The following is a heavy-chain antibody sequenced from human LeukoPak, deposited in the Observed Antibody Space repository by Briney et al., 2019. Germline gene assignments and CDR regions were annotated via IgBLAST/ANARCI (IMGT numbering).Heavy chain of an antibody. J-gene: IGHJ4*02. CDR1: GGTFSSYA. CDR3: ARGWDGITGSPARFDY. Sequence: SVKVSCKASGGTFSSYAISWVRQAPGQGLEWMGGIFPIFGTANYAQKFQGRVTITADESTSTAYMELSSLRSEDTAVYYCARGWDGITGSPARFDYWGQGTLVTVSS. V-gene: IGHV1-69*13. CDR2: IFPIFGTA. D-gene: IGHD1-20*01.